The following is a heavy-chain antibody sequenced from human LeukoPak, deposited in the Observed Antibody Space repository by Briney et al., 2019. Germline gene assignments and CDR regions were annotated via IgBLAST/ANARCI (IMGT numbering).Heavy chain of an antibody. Sequence: PSETLSLTCTVSGGSICTYYWTWIRQPPGKGLEWFGYIYYSGTPNYNASLKSHVSKSVDTSKNQISMNLRSVTAADTAVYYCVRERGYYGDSYWGQGTLVTVSS. CDR3: VRERGYYGDSY. D-gene: IGHD4-17*01. CDR1: GGSICTYY. CDR2: IYYSGTP. J-gene: IGHJ4*02. V-gene: IGHV4-59*12.